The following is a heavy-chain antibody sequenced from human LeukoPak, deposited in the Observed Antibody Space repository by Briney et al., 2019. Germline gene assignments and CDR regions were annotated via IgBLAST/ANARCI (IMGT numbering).Heavy chain of an antibody. J-gene: IGHJ4*02. Sequence: ASVKVSCKASGYTLSGYYMHWVRQAPGQGLEWMGWINPNSGGTNYAQKLHGRVTMTRDTSISTAYMELSRLRSDDTAVYYCARESGYYDSSRGVDYWGQGTLVTVST. D-gene: IGHD3-22*01. CDR3: ARESGYYDSSRGVDY. V-gene: IGHV1-2*02. CDR1: GYTLSGYY. CDR2: INPNSGGT.